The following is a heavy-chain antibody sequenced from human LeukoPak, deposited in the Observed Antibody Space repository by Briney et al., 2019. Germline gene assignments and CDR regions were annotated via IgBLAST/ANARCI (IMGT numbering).Heavy chain of an antibody. Sequence: SETLSLTCAVYGGSFSGCSWTWIRQSPGKGLEWIGEINHSGSTNYNPSLKSRVTISVDTSKNQFSLKLSSVTAADTAVYYCVRGEIVGAVSYWGQGTLVTVSS. V-gene: IGHV4-34*01. CDR1: GGSFSGCS. D-gene: IGHD1-26*01. CDR2: INHSGST. J-gene: IGHJ4*02. CDR3: VRGEIVGAVSY.